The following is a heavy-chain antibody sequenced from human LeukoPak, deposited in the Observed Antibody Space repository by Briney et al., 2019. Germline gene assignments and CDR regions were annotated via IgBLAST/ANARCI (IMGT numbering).Heavy chain of an antibody. D-gene: IGHD2-21*02. CDR2: TSRGGSDI. CDR3: VRARLIRLENFFDY. V-gene: IGHV3-21*05. Sequence: GGSLRLSCAASGFSFSTHSMNWVRQAPGKGLEWVAYTSRGGSDISYADSVKGRFTISTDNANSSLYLQMNSLRAEDTAVYFCVRARLIRLENFFDYWGQGTLVTVSS. J-gene: IGHJ4*02. CDR1: GFSFSTHS.